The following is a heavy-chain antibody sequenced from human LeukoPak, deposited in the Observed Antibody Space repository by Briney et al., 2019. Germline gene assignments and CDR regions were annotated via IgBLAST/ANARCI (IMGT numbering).Heavy chain of an antibody. V-gene: IGHV4-59*01. D-gene: IGHD3-3*01. Sequence: SETLSLTCTVSGGSISSYYWSWIRQPPGKGLEWIGYIYYSGSTNYNPSLKSRVTISVDTSKNQFSLKLSSVTAADTAVYYCARGSDRDFWRLGYFQHWGQGTLVTVSS. J-gene: IGHJ1*01. CDR1: GGSISSYY. CDR3: ARGSDRDFWRLGYFQH. CDR2: IYYSGST.